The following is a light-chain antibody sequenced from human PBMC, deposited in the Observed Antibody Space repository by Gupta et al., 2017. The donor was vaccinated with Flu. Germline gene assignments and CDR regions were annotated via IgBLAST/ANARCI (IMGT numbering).Light chain of an antibody. J-gene: IGKJ1*01. CDR1: QKIANY. CDR3: QQRYVSPRM. V-gene: IGKV1-39*01. Sequence: PSSLSASVGDRVTLTCRSSQKIANYLNWYQQKPGAAPKLLIFGASTLRSGVPSRFSGSGSGTEFTLTISTLQPEDFAVYYCQQRYVSPRMFGQGTKVEI. CDR2: GAS.